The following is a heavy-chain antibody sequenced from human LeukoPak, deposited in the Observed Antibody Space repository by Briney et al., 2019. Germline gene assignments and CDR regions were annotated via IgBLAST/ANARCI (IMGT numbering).Heavy chain of an antibody. D-gene: IGHD3-3*01. CDR1: GFTFSSYA. V-gene: IGHV3-23*01. CDR2: ISGSGGST. J-gene: IGHJ6*03. CDR3: AGGIFGVVINYYYMDV. Sequence: GGSLRLSCAASGFTFSSYAMSWVRQAPGKGLEWVSAISGSGGSTYYADSVKGRFTISRDNSKNTLYLQMNSLRAEDTAVYYCAGGIFGVVINYYYMDVWGKGTTVTVSS.